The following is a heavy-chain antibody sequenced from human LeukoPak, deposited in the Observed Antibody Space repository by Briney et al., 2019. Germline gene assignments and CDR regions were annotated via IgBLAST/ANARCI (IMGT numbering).Heavy chain of an antibody. CDR3: ARGKASIDY. Sequence: SETLSLTCTVSGGSISSYYWSWIRQPPGKGLEWIGYIYYSGSTNYNPSLKSRVTISVDTSKNQFSLKLSSVTAADTAVYYCARGKASIDYWGQGTLVTVSS. CDR2: IYYSGST. V-gene: IGHV4-59*01. J-gene: IGHJ4*02. CDR1: GGSISSYY.